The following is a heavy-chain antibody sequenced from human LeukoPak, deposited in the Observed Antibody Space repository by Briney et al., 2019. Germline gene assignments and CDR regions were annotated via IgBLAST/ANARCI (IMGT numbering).Heavy chain of an antibody. CDR3: ARDPGEGVVVPAADPYFDY. Sequence: SETLSLTCTVSGYSISSGYYWGWIRQPPGKGLEWIGRIYTSGSTNYNPSLKSRVTMSVDTSKNQFSLKLSPVTAADTAVYYCARDPGEGVVVPAADPYFDYWGQGTLVTVSS. D-gene: IGHD2-2*01. J-gene: IGHJ4*02. V-gene: IGHV4-38-2*02. CDR1: GYSISSGYY. CDR2: IYTSGST.